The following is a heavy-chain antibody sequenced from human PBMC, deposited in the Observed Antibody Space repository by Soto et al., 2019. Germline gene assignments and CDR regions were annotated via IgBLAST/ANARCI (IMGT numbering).Heavy chain of an antibody. CDR2: IWFDGVKE. V-gene: IGHV3-33*01. J-gene: IGHJ6*02. CDR3: TRATFDV. CDR1: GFSFRTYA. Sequence: HPGGSLRLSCAVSGFSFRTYAMHWVRQAPGKGLEWLAIIWFDGVKEYYAESVRGRFTISIDNSKNTVFLQMDTVGAEDSALYYCTRATFDVWGQGTTVTVSS.